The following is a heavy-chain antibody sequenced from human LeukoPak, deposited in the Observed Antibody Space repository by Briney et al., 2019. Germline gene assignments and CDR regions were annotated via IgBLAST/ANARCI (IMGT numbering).Heavy chain of an antibody. V-gene: IGHV1-69*05. J-gene: IGHJ6*03. CDR1: GGTFSSYA. CDR3: ARGLRARLSSAYYYYYMDV. Sequence: HGASVKVSCKASGGTFSSYAISWVRQAPGQGLEWMGRIIPIFGTANYAQKFQGRVTMTRNTSISTAYMELSSLRSEDTAVYYCARGLRARLSSAYYYYYMDVWGKGTTVTVSS. D-gene: IGHD6-6*01. CDR2: IIPIFGTA.